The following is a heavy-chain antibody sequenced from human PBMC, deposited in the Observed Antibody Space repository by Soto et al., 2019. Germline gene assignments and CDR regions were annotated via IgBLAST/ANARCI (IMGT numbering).Heavy chain of an antibody. CDR1: GGTFSSYA. CDR2: IIPIFGTA. CDR3: AREDEDSSGP. V-gene: IGHV1-69*06. Sequence: QVQLVQSGAEVKKPGSSVKVSCKASGGTFSSYAISWVRQAPGQGLEWMGGIIPIFGTANYAQKLQGRVTMTTDTSTSTAYMELRSLRSDDTAVYYCAREDEDSSGPWGQGTLVTVSS. D-gene: IGHD3-22*01. J-gene: IGHJ4*02.